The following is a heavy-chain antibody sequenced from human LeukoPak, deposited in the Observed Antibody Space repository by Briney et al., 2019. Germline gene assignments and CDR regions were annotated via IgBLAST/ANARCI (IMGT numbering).Heavy chain of an antibody. Sequence: ASETLSLTCTVPGGSISNYYWSWIRQPPGRGLEWIGYIYYRGSINFNPSLRSRVTLSVDTSKNQFSLKLSSVTAADTAVYYCARTFQDDGSGYYYYYGMDVWGHGTTVTVSS. D-gene: IGHD3-22*01. CDR1: GGSISNYY. V-gene: IGHV4-59*01. J-gene: IGHJ6*02. CDR2: IYYRGSI. CDR3: ARTFQDDGSGYYYYYGMDV.